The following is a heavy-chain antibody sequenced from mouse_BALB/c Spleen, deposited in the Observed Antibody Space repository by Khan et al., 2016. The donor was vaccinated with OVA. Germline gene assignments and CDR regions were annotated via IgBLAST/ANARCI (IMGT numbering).Heavy chain of an antibody. D-gene: IGHD2-4*01. CDR2: INPSNGYT. J-gene: IGHJ3*01. Sequence: VQLQESGPELAKPGASVKMSCKASGYTFTTYTMHWVKQRPGQGLEWIGYINPSNGYTNYNQKFRDKATLTSDKSSSTAYMQLSSLTSEDSAVYYGEGVGPYHDRCGDWCACWGQRTLVTVSA. CDR1: GYTFTTYT. CDR3: EGVGPYHDRCGDWCAC. V-gene: IGHV1-4*01.